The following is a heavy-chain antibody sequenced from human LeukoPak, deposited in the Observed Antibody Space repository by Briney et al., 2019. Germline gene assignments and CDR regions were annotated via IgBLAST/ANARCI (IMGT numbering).Heavy chain of an antibody. V-gene: IGHV4-59*01. CDR1: GASITKYY. D-gene: IGHD3-10*01. CDR3: ATVAVIRGVTYFDY. CDR2: LYYSGAT. J-gene: IGHJ4*02. Sequence: PSETLSLTCTVSGASITKYYWSWIRQPPGKGLEWIGYLYYSGATNYNPSLKSRVAISVDTSKNQFSLKLRSVTAADTAVYYCATVAVIRGVTYFDYWGQGTLVTVSS.